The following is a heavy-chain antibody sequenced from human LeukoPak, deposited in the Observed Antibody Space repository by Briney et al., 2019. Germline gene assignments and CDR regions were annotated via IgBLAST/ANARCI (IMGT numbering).Heavy chain of an antibody. D-gene: IGHD3-16*02. CDR1: GFTFSSYW. CDR3: ARDGGFMITLGGVIVIPGGIDY. J-gene: IGHJ4*02. V-gene: IGHV3-7*01. Sequence: GGSLRLSCAASGFTFSSYWMSWVRQAPGKGLEWVANIKQDRREKYYVDSVKGRFTVSRDSAKNSLYLQMNSLRAEDTAVHYCARDGGFMITLGGVIVIPGGIDYWGQGTLVTVSS. CDR2: IKQDRREK.